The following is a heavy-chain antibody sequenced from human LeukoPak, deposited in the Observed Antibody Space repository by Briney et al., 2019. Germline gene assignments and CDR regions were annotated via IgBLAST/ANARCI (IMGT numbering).Heavy chain of an antibody. CDR1: GFTFSSYA. CDR3: AKRMDSSGYLSRSYDY. V-gene: IGHV3-23*01. CDR2: ISGSGGST. J-gene: IGHJ4*02. Sequence: GGPLRLSCAASGFTFSSYAMSWVRQAPGKGLEWVSAISGSGGSTYYADSVKGRFTISRDNSKNTLYLQMNSLRAEDTAVYYCAKRMDSSGYLSRSYDYWGQGTLVTVSS. D-gene: IGHD3-22*01.